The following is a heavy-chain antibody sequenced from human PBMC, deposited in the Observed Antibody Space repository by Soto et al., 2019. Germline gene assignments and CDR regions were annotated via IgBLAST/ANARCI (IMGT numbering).Heavy chain of an antibody. CDR3: ASRDPGNSVDY. CDR1: GLSFTSNNW. J-gene: IGHJ4*02. Sequence: PGPLSLPCALSGLSFTSNNWWTLVRQPPGQGLEWIGVIYRTGSTNYNPSLKSRGTMSLDKSENKVSLKVTSLTAADTAVYYCASRDPGNSVDYWGQGNLVNVS. D-gene: IGHD5-12*01. V-gene: IGHV4-4*03. CDR2: IYRTGST.